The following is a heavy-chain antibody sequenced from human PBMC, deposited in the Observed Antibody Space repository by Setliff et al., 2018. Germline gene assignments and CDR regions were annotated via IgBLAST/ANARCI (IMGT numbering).Heavy chain of an antibody. CDR1: GGSINSGDYY. Sequence: SETLSLTCTVPGGSINSGDYYWSWIRQPPGKGLEWIGYIYSSGSTNYNPSLKSRVTISMDTSKNQFSLKVSSVTAADTAVYYCARSFSRREKFLLDYWGQGALVTVSS. V-gene: IGHV4-30-4*08. CDR2: IYSSGST. CDR3: ARSFSRREKFLLDY. J-gene: IGHJ4*02.